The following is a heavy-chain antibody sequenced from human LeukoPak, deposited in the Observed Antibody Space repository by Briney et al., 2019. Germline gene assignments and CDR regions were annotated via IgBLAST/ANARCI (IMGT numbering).Heavy chain of an antibody. CDR3: AKGPLRGTAAAIDY. Sequence: GGSLRLSCAASGFTFNNYDMHWVRQAPGKGLEWVAVISYDGRDKHYPDSVKGRFTISRDISTDTLWLQMDSLRSEDTAVYYCAKGPLRGTAAAIDYWGQGTLVTVSS. V-gene: IGHV3-30*18. CDR1: GFTFNNYD. CDR2: ISYDGRDK. D-gene: IGHD2-2*01. J-gene: IGHJ4*02.